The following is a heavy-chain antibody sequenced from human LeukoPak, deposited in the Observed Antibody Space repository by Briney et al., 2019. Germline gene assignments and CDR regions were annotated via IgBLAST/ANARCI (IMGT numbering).Heavy chain of an antibody. J-gene: IGHJ5*02. CDR1: GGTFSSYA. CDR3: SRGPIAARPDNWFDP. Sequence: SVKVSCKASGGTFSSYAISWVRQAPGQGLEWMGRIIPIFGTANYAQKFQGRVTITTDESTSTAYMELSSLRSEDTAVYYCSRGPIAARPDNWFDPWGQGTLVTVSS. CDR2: IIPIFGTA. D-gene: IGHD6-6*01. V-gene: IGHV1-69*05.